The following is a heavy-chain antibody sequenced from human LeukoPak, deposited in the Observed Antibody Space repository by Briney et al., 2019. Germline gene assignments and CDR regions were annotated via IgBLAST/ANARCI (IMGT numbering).Heavy chain of an antibody. CDR3: AKAGIGHGEYFQH. D-gene: IGHD1-1*01. CDR2: IHYTGST. Sequence: PSETLSLTCTVSGGSISSSDCYWSWLRQSPGKGLDWIGYIHYTGSTNYNPSFKSRVTISVDTSKNHFSLKLSSVTAADTAVYFCAKAGIGHGEYFQHWGQGTLVTVSS. CDR1: GGSISSSDCY. V-gene: IGHV4-61*03. J-gene: IGHJ1*01.